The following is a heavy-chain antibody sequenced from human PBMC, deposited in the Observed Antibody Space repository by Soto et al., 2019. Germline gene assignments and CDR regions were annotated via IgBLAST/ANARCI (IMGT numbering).Heavy chain of an antibody. J-gene: IGHJ4*02. CDR2: IYYSGST. Sequence: PSETLSLTCTVSGGSISSGDYYWSWIRQPPGKGLEWIGYIYYSGSTYYNPSLKSRVTISVDTSKNQFSLKLSSVTAADTAVYYCARLYQWLVYLDYWGQGTLVTVSS. V-gene: IGHV4-30-4*01. D-gene: IGHD6-19*01. CDR3: ARLYQWLVYLDY. CDR1: GGSISSGDYY.